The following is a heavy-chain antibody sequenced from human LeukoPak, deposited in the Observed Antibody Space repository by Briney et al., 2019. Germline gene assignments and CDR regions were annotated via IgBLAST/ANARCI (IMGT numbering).Heavy chain of an antibody. D-gene: IGHD2-15*01. CDR1: GGSFSGYH. CDR2: INHSGST. V-gene: IGHV4-34*01. Sequence: KASETLSLTCGVYGGSFSGYHWSWIRQPPGKGLEWIGEINHSGSTNYNPSLRSRVTISVDRSKNQFSLNLISVTAADTAVYYCARHSGAFDAFDIWGQGTMVTVSS. CDR3: ARHSGAFDAFDI. J-gene: IGHJ3*02.